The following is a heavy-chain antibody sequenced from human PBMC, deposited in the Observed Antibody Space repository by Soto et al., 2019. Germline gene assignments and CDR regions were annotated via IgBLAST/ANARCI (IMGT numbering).Heavy chain of an antibody. J-gene: IGHJ3*02. Sequence: GGSLRLSCAASGFTFSSYAMSWVRQAPGKGLEWVSAISGSGGSTYYADSVKGRFTISRDNSKNTLYLQMNSLRAEDTAVYYCAKEPLDQIAVAGTVAFDIWGQGTMVTVSS. CDR1: GFTFSSYA. CDR2: ISGSGGST. V-gene: IGHV3-23*01. CDR3: AKEPLDQIAVAGTVAFDI. D-gene: IGHD6-19*01.